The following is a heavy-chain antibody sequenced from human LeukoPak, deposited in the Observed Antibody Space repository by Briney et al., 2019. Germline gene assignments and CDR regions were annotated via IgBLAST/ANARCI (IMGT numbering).Heavy chain of an antibody. J-gene: IGHJ5*02. V-gene: IGHV1-58*02. CDR1: GFTFTSSA. Sequence: TSVKVSCKASGFTFTSSAMQRVRQARGQRLEWIGWIVVGSGNTNYAQKFQERVTITRDMSTSTAYMELSSLRSEDTAVYYCAADRAVVAAKTTVTGFDPWGQGTLVTVSS. CDR2: IVVGSGNT. CDR3: AADRAVVAAKTTVTGFDP. D-gene: IGHD2-15*01.